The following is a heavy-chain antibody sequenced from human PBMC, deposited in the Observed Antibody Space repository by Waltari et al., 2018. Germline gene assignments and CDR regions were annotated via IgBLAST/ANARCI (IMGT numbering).Heavy chain of an antibody. CDR1: GYTFTSYA. V-gene: IGHV1-3*01. D-gene: IGHD6-19*01. CDR3: ARGFRSGWYGYYGMDV. CDR2: INAGNGNT. Sequence: QVQLVQSGAEVKKPGASVKVSCKASGYTFTSYAMHWVRQAPGQRLEWMGWINAGNGNTKYSQKFQGRVTITRDTSASTAYMELSSLRSEDTAVYYCARGFRSGWYGYYGMDVWGQGTTVTVSS. J-gene: IGHJ6*02.